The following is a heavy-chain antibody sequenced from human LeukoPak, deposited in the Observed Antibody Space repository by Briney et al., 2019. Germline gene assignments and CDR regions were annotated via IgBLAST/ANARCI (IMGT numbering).Heavy chain of an antibody. Sequence: GSAVKVSCKASGGTFSSYASSWVRQAPVQGLEGMGGIIPIFGTANYAQKFQGRVTIPADDYTSTAYMELSSLRSEDTAVYSCAREDELVLDYWGQGTLVTVSS. CDR2: IIPIFGTA. J-gene: IGHJ4*02. CDR1: GGTFSSYA. CDR3: AREDELVLDY. V-gene: IGHV1-69*13. D-gene: IGHD1-1*01.